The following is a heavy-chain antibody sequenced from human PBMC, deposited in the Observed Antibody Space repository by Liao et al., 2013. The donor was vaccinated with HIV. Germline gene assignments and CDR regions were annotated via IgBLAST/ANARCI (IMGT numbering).Heavy chain of an antibody. CDR3: ASWLQPGAFDI. V-gene: IGHV4-34*01. CDR1: GGSFSGYY. Sequence: QVQLQQWGAGLLKPSETLSLTCAVYGGSFSGYYWSWIRQSPGKGLEWIGETNHSGSTNYNPSLKSRVTISVDTSKNQFSLKLTSVTAADTAVYYCASWLQPGAFDIWGQGTMVTVSS. J-gene: IGHJ3*02. D-gene: IGHD5-24*01. CDR2: TNHSGST.